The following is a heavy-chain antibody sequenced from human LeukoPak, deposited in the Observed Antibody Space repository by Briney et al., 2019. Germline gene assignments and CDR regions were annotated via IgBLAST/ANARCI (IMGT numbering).Heavy chain of an antibody. Sequence: GASVKVSCKASGYTFTSYGISWVRQAPGQGLEWMGWISAYNGNTNYAQKLQGRVTMTTDTSTSTAYMELRSLRSGDTAVYYCARDDLDPRYDILTGYYQYYYYYGMDVWGQGTTVTVSS. J-gene: IGHJ6*02. V-gene: IGHV1-18*01. D-gene: IGHD3-9*01. CDR2: ISAYNGNT. CDR3: ARDDLDPRYDILTGYYQYYYYYGMDV. CDR1: GYTFTSYG.